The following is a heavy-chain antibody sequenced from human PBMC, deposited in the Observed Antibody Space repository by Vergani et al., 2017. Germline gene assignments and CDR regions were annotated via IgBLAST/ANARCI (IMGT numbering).Heavy chain of an antibody. CDR1: GYSISSGYY. CDR3: AGGGYSYGSYY. V-gene: IGHV4-38-2*01. J-gene: IGHJ4*02. D-gene: IGHD5-18*01. CDR2: IYHSGST. Sequence: QVQLQESGPGLVKPSETLSLTCAVSGYSISSGYYWGWIRQPPGKGLEWIGSIYHSGSTYYNPSLKSRVTISVDTSKYQFSLKLSSVTAADTAVYYCAGGGYSYGSYYWGQGTLVTVSS.